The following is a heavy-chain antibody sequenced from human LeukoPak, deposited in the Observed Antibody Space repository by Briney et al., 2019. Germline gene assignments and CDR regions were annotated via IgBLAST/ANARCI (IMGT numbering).Heavy chain of an antibody. J-gene: IGHJ6*02. CDR1: GFIFSNYH. D-gene: IGHD5-24*01. CDR3: TRDGATGGVRYYYGMDV. Sequence: GGSLRLSCAASGFIFSNYHMNWVRQAPGKGLEWLPYISSSGSAIYYADSVEGRFTISRDNAKNSLYLQMNSLRAEDTAVYYCTRDGATGGVRYYYGMDVWGQGTTVTVTS. CDR2: ISSSGSAI. V-gene: IGHV3-48*03.